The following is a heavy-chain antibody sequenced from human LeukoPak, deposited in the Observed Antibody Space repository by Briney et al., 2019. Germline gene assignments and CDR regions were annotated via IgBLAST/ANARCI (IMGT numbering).Heavy chain of an antibody. CDR3: ARDCLLEADTAIRPGAC. CDR2: IYYSGST. D-gene: IGHD5-18*01. CDR1: GGSISSSSYY. Sequence: SETLSLTCTVSGGSISSSSYYWGWIRQPPGKGLEWIGSIYYSGSTYYNPSLKSRVTISVDTSKNQFSLKLSSVTAADTAVYYCARDCLLEADTAIRPGACWGQGTLVTVSS. J-gene: IGHJ4*02. V-gene: IGHV4-39*07.